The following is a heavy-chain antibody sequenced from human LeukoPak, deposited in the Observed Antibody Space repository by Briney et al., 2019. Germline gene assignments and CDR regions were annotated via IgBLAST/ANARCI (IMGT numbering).Heavy chain of an antibody. D-gene: IGHD3-22*01. CDR3: ARGDSRRAYYYDSSGYYYGY. CDR2: INHSGST. Sequence: SSETLSLTCAVYGGSFSGYYWSWIRQPPGKGLEWIGEINHSGSTNYNPSLKSRVIISVDTSKNQFSLKLSSVTAADTAVYYCARGDSRRAYYYDSSGYYYGYWGQGTLVTVSS. J-gene: IGHJ4*02. CDR1: GGSFSGYY. V-gene: IGHV4-34*01.